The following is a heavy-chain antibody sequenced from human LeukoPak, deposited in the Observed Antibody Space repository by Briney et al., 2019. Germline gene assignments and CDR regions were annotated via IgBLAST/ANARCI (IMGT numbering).Heavy chain of an antibody. Sequence: PSETLSLICAVYGGSFSGYYWSWIRQPPGKGLEWIGDINHSGSTNYNPSLKSRVTISVDTSKNQFSLKLSSVTAADTAVYYCARVSFSIRWFDPWGQGTLVTVSS. CDR1: GGSFSGYY. V-gene: IGHV4-34*01. J-gene: IGHJ5*02. D-gene: IGHD4-17*01. CDR2: INHSGST. CDR3: ARVSFSIRWFDP.